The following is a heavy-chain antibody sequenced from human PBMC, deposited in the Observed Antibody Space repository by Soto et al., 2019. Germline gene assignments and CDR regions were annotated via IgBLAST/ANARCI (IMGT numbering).Heavy chain of an antibody. Sequence: QVQLVESGGGVVQPGRSLRLSCAASGFTFSSYGRHWVRQAPGKGLEWVAVIWYDGSNKYYADSVKGRFTISRDNSKNTVYLQMNCLRAEDTAVYYCASESTFGESFDYWGQGTLVTVSS. V-gene: IGHV3-33*01. CDR2: IWYDGSNK. D-gene: IGHD3-10*01. CDR1: GFTFSSYG. J-gene: IGHJ4*02. CDR3: ASESTFGESFDY.